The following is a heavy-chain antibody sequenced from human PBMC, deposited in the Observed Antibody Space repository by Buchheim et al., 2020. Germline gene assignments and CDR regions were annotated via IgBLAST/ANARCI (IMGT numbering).Heavy chain of an antibody. V-gene: IGHV3-48*01. D-gene: IGHD6-6*01. CDR3: ARGGPYSSSSSYYYYYYGVDV. Sequence: EVQLVESGGGLAQPGGSLRLSCAASGFTFSSYSMKWVRQAPGKGLEWVSYISSSSSPIYYADSGKGRFTISRDNAKNSLYLQMHSLRAEDTAVYYCARGGPYSSSSSYYYYYYGVDVWGQGTT. J-gene: IGHJ6*02. CDR2: ISSSSSPI. CDR1: GFTFSSYS.